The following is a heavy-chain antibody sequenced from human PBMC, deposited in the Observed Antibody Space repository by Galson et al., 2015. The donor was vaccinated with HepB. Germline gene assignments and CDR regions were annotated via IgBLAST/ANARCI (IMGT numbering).Heavy chain of an antibody. CDR3: AKKVGNYYYMDV. J-gene: IGHJ6*03. D-gene: IGHD1-1*01. V-gene: IGHV3-30*18. CDR1: GFTFSSYG. Sequence: SLRLSCAASGFTFSSYGMHWVRQAPGKGLEWVAVISYDGSNKYYADSVKGRFTISRDNSKNTLYLQMNSLRAEDTAVYYCAKKVGNYYYMDVWGKGTTVTVSS. CDR2: ISYDGSNK.